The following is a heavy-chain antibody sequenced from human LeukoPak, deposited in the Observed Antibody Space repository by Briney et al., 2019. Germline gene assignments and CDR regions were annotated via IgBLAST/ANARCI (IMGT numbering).Heavy chain of an antibody. J-gene: IGHJ4*02. D-gene: IGHD3-22*01. CDR3: ARDYYDSSGYWPPGY. Sequence: SVKVSCKASGGTFSSYAISWVRQAPVQGLEWMGRIIPILGIANYAQKFQGRVTITADKSTSTAYMELSSLRSEDTAVYYCARDYYDSSGYWPPGYWGQGTLVTVSS. V-gene: IGHV1-69*04. CDR2: IIPILGIA. CDR1: GGTFSSYA.